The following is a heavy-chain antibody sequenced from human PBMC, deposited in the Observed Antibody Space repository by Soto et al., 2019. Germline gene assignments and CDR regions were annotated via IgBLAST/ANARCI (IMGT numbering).Heavy chain of an antibody. D-gene: IGHD6-19*01. V-gene: IGHV4-34*01. CDR3: ARGPGSSGWYLTRSDFDI. CDR1: GGSFSGYY. CDR2: INHSGGT. Sequence: SETLSLTCAVYGGSFSGYYWSWIRQPPGKGLEWIGEINHSGGTNYNPSLKSRVTISVDTSKNQFSLKLSSVTAADTAVYYCARGPGSSGWYLTRSDFDIWGQGTMVTVSS. J-gene: IGHJ3*02.